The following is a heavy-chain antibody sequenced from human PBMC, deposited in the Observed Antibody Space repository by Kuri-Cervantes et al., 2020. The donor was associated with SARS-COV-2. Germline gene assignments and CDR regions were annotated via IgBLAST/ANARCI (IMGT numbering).Heavy chain of an antibody. J-gene: IGHJ1*01. CDR2: INSDGSSR. CDR1: GFTFSTYW. CDR3: ARGRPSIWASFQH. V-gene: IGHV3-74*01. D-gene: IGHD3-16*01. Sequence: GESLKISCAASGFTFSTYWMHWVRQAPGKGLVWVSRINSDGSSRSYADSVKGRFTISRDNAKNTLFLQMNRLRDEDTAVYYCARGRPSIWASFQHWGQGTLVTVSS.